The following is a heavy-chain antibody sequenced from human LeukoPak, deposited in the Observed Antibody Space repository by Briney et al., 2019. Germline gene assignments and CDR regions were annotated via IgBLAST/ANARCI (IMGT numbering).Heavy chain of an antibody. CDR1: GFTFSSYA. CDR2: ISSNGGST. CDR3: ARSPSGALGYSYGTALDYYYYYMDV. J-gene: IGHJ6*03. D-gene: IGHD5-18*01. V-gene: IGHV3-64*01. Sequence: GGSLRLSCAASGFTFSSYAVHWVRQAPGKGLEYVSAISSNGGSTYYANSVKGRFTISRDNSKNTLYLQMGSLRAEDMAVYYCARSPSGALGYSYGTALDYYYYYMDVWGKGTTVTVSS.